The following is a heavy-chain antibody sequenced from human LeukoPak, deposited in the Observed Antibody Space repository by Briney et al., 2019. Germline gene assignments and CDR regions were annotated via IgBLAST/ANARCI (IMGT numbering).Heavy chain of an antibody. CDR3: ARHRVVQLRRRHYYHGLDV. Sequence: SETLSLTCTVSGDSMRRSSDYCGWLRQSPGKGLEWIGSIFYSGSTYYSPSLKSRLTISIDTSESQFSLRLSSVAAADTAIYYCARHRVVQLRRRHYYHGLDVWGPGTTVTVSS. D-gene: IGHD1-1*01. CDR1: GDSMRRSSDY. CDR2: IFYSGST. J-gene: IGHJ6*02. V-gene: IGHV4-39*01.